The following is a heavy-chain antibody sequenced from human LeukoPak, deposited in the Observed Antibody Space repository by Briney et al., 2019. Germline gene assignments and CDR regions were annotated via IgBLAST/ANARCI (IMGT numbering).Heavy chain of an antibody. J-gene: IGHJ4*02. CDR2: IGDSGTPI. Sequence: GSLRLSCAASGFTFSDHYMSWIRPAPGKGLEWVSYIGDSGTPIYYADSVKGRFTVSRDNAKNSLFLQMDSLRAEDTAVYYCARDRRPSVYGGLDNWGQGTLVTVSS. D-gene: IGHD4/OR15-4a*01. CDR3: ARDRRPSVYGGLDN. V-gene: IGHV3-11*04. CDR1: GFTFSDHY.